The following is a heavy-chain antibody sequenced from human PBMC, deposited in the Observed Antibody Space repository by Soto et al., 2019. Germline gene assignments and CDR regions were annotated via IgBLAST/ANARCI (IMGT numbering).Heavy chain of an antibody. Sequence: PSDTLSLTCAVSGGSTSSGGYSWSWIRQPPGKGLQWIAYIYHSGSTYYNPSLKSRVTISLDRSKNQFSLKLRSLTAADTDGYYCARGKNVVVTQYYFDYWGQATPVNVAS. V-gene: IGHV4-30-2*01. D-gene: IGHD2-21*02. CDR1: GGSTSSGGYS. CDR2: IYHSGST. J-gene: IGHJ4*02. CDR3: ARGKNVVVTQYYFDY.